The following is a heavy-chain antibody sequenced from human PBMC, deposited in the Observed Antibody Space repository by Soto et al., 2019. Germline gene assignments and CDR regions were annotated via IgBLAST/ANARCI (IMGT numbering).Heavy chain of an antibody. V-gene: IGHV1-46*02. CDR1: GYPFNSYH. CDR3: ARGSEISFGYNWFDP. D-gene: IGHD5-18*01. Sequence: QVQLVQSGAEVRKPGASVKLSCQTSGYPFNSYHMHWVRQAPGQGLEWVGVINPTEGRTRYSQKFQDRVTMTRDTSTSTVYMELSSLRSEDTAMYFCARGSEISFGYNWFDPWGQGTRVTVSS. J-gene: IGHJ5*02. CDR2: INPTEGRT.